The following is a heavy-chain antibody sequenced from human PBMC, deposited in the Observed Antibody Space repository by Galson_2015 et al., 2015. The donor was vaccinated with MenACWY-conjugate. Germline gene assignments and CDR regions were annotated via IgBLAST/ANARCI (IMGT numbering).Heavy chain of an antibody. CDR3: TTHKPDSWGGLLFHFYMDV. V-gene: IGHV3-15*01. Sequence: SLRLSCAGSAFTFSNAYMSWVRQAPGKGLEWVGRIKSQTDGGEIDYAAPVKGRFTISRDDSKNTLYLQMNSLKIEDTAVYYCTTHKPDSWGGLLFHFYMDVWGKGTTVTVSS. D-gene: IGHD2-21*01. CDR1: AFTFSNAY. J-gene: IGHJ6*03. CDR2: IKSQTDGGEI.